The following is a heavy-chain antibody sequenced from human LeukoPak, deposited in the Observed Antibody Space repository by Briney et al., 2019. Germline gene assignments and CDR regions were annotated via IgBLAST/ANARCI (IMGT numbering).Heavy chain of an antibody. Sequence: PGGSLRLSCAASGFTFSSYSMNWVRQAPGKGLEWVSSISSRSSCIYYADSVKGRFTISRDNAKNSLYLQMNSLRAEDTAVYYCAVYYGENWGQGTLVTVSS. V-gene: IGHV3-21*01. CDR2: ISSRSSCI. J-gene: IGHJ4*02. CDR3: AVYYGEN. CDR1: GFTFSSYS. D-gene: IGHD4-17*01.